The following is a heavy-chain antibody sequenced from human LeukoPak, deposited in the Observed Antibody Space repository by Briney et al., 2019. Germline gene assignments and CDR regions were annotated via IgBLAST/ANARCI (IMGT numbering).Heavy chain of an antibody. CDR2: IYSGGST. CDR1: GFTVSSNY. CDR3: ARHGYCTSTRCPPGTTFGFDV. J-gene: IGHJ3*01. V-gene: IGHV3-66*04. D-gene: IGHD2-2*03. Sequence: GGSLRLSCAASGFTVSSNYMSWARQAPGKGLEWVSVIYSGGSTYYAASVKGRFTISRDNSKNTLYLQMNSLRAEDTAVYYCARHGYCTSTRCPPGTTFGFDVWGRGTTVTVSS.